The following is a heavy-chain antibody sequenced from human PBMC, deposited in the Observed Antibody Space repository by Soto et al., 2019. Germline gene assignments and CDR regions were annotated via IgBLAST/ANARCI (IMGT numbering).Heavy chain of an antibody. V-gene: IGHV4-34*01. CDR3: ARGRRWFGETPRRFWFDP. Sequence: QVQLQQWGAGLLKPSETLSLTCAVYGGSFSGYYWSWIRQPPGKWLEWIGEINHSGSTNYNPSLKSRVTISVDTSKNQFSLKLSSVTAADTAVYYCARGRRWFGETPRRFWFDPWGQGTLVTVSS. J-gene: IGHJ5*02. CDR2: INHSGST. CDR1: GGSFSGYY. D-gene: IGHD3-10*01.